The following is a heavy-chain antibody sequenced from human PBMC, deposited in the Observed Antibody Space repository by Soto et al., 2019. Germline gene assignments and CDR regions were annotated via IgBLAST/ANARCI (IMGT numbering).Heavy chain of an antibody. CDR2: ITPSDTTT. J-gene: IGHJ5*02. D-gene: IGHD3-3*01. CDR1: GYTFTTHY. Sequence: QVQLVQSRAEVKKPGASVTVSCKASGYTFTTHYMHWVRQAPGQGLEWMGIITPSDTTTTYAQKSQGRATMPSETSTSTVYMELSSLTSEGTAVYYCARGGAVEWLPAGGWLDPWGQGTLVSVSS. CDR3: ARGGAVEWLPAGGWLDP. V-gene: IGHV1-46*01.